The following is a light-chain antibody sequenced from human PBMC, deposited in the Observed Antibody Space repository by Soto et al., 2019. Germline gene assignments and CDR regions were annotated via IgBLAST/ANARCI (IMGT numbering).Light chain of an antibody. CDR2: GAS. CDR1: QSVSSN. CDR3: QQYNNWPRT. Sequence: IVMTQSPATLSVSPGERATLSCRASQSVSSNLAWYQQKPGQAPSLLIYGASTRATGIPARFSGSGSGTDFTLTISSLQSEDFAVYYCQQYNNWPRTFGQGIKVDIK. V-gene: IGKV3-15*01. J-gene: IGKJ1*01.